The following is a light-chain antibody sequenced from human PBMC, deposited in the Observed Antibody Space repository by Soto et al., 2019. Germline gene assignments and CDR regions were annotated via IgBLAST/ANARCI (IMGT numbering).Light chain of an antibody. V-gene: IGKV3-15*01. J-gene: IGKJ3*01. CDR2: LAS. CDR1: QSVSGN. Sequence: EILMTQSPRTVSVSLGERVTLSCRASQSVSGNLAWYQQKPGQAPRLLISLASSRATGVPARFSGSGSGTEFTLTISGLQSEDFAVYYCQQYVHWPPVFGPGTKVDIK. CDR3: QQYVHWPPV.